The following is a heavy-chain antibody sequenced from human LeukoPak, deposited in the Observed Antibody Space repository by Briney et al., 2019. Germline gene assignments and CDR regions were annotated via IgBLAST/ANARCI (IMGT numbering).Heavy chain of an antibody. CDR2: ISGSGSTM. V-gene: IGHV3-23*01. Sequence: PGGSLRLSCAASGFTFSSYAMSWVRQAPGKGLEWVSAISGSGSTMYYTDSVKGRFTISRDNAKDSLYLQMNSLRAEDTAVYYCARDPGSGYEEHFDYWGQGTLVTVSS. J-gene: IGHJ4*02. CDR3: ARDPGSGYEEHFDY. CDR1: GFTFSSYA. D-gene: IGHD5-12*01.